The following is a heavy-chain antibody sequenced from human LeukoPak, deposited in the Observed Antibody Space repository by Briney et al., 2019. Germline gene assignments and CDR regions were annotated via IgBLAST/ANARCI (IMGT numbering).Heavy chain of an antibody. CDR3: ARGHWHYDSSGTDY. Sequence: GASVKVSCKASGYTFTSYGISWVRQAPGQGLEWMGWISAYNGDTNYAQKLQGRVTMTTDTSTSTAYMELRSLRSDDTAVYYCARGHWHYDSSGTDYWGQGTLVTVSS. D-gene: IGHD3-22*01. CDR1: GYTFTSYG. V-gene: IGHV1-18*01. CDR2: ISAYNGDT. J-gene: IGHJ4*02.